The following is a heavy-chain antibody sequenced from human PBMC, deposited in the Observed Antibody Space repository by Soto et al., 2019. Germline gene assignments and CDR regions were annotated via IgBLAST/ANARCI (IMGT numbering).Heavy chain of an antibody. CDR1: GFTFSSYA. J-gene: IGHJ6*02. V-gene: IGHV3-23*01. D-gene: IGHD5-18*01. Sequence: GGSLRLSCAASGFTFSSYAMSWVRQAPGKGLEWVSAISGSGGSTYYADSVKGRFTTSRDNSKNTLYLQMNSLRAEDTAVYYCAKDWGSYGVSYYYYYGMDVWGQGTTVTVSS. CDR3: AKDWGSYGVSYYYYYGMDV. CDR2: ISGSGGST.